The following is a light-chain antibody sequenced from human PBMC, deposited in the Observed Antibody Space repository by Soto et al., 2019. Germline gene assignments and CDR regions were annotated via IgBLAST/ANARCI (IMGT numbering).Light chain of an antibody. J-gene: IGKJ1*01. CDR1: QYINTR. Sequence: EIVLTQSPATLSSFPGDRVTLSCRASQYINTRLAWYQHRPGQAPRLLIYQTSIRAAGIPARFSASGSGTDFTLTISDVQPEAFALYSCHQRQSWPRTFGQGTKVDI. CDR3: HQRQSWPRT. CDR2: QTS. V-gene: IGKV3-11*01.